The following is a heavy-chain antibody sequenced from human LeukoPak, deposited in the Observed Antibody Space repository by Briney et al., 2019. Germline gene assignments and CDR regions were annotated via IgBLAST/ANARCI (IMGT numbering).Heavy chain of an antibody. CDR2: IYYSGST. V-gene: IGHV4-39*07. CDR1: GGSISSSSYY. D-gene: IGHD2-8*01. J-gene: IGHJ5*02. Sequence: PPETLSLTCTVSGGSISSSSYYWGWIRQPPGKGLEWIGSIYYSGSTYCNPSLKSRVTISVDTSKNQFSLKLSSVTAADTAVYYCARARQEPKGPFKFCTNGVCYRGNWFDPWGQGTLVTVSS. CDR3: ARARQEPKGPFKFCTNGVCYRGNWFDP.